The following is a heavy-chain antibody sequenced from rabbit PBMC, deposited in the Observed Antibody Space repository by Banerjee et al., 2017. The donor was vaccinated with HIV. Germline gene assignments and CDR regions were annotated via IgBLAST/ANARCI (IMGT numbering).Heavy chain of an antibody. CDR2: IYAGSSGST. D-gene: IGHD6-1*01. Sequence: QSLEESGGDLVKPGASLTLTCTASGFSFSSSYYMCWVRQAPGKGLEWIACIYAGSSGSTYYASWAKGRFTISKTSSTTVTLQMTSLTAADTATYFCARGYGDAGGYGAATYNLWGPGTLVTVS. V-gene: IGHV1S40*01. CDR3: ARGYGDAGGYGAATYNL. CDR1: GFSFSSSYY. J-gene: IGHJ4*01.